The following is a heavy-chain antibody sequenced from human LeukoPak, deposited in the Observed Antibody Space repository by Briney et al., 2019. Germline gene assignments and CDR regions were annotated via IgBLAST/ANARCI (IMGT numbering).Heavy chain of an antibody. D-gene: IGHD2-21*02. J-gene: IGHJ2*01. Sequence: GGALRLSCAASGFTFSSYGLHWVRQAPGKGLEWVAVISYDGSNKYYADSVKGGFTISRDNSKNTLYLQMNSLRAEDTAVYYCAKDLVTWASGNWYFDLWGRGTLVTVSS. CDR2: ISYDGSNK. V-gene: IGHV3-30*18. CDR1: GFTFSSYG. CDR3: AKDLVTWASGNWYFDL.